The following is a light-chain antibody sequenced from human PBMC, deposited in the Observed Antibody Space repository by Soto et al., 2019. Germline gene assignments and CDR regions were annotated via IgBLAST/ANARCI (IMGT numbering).Light chain of an antibody. CDR2: GAS. Sequence: DLPMTQSPSAMSASVGDRVTITCRASQGISSYLAWFQQKPGKVPKRLIYGASSLQSGVPSRFSGSGSGTEFSLTINSLQPEDFATYYCLQHSNFPWTFGQGTKVDIK. V-gene: IGKV1-17*03. CDR3: LQHSNFPWT. CDR1: QGISSY. J-gene: IGKJ1*01.